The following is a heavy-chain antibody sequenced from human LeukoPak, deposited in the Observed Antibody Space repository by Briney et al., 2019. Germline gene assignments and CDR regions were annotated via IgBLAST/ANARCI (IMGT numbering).Heavy chain of an antibody. CDR1: GDTFTGSF. V-gene: IGHV1-2*02. J-gene: IGHJ4*02. Sequence: GASVKVSCKASGDTFTGSFMHWVRQAPGQGLEWMGWINSNTGGTKFAQKFQGRVTMTRDTSIGTAYMELSSLRSDDTAVYYCARADPVGYWGQGTQVTVSS. CDR3: ARADPVGY. CDR2: INSNTGGT.